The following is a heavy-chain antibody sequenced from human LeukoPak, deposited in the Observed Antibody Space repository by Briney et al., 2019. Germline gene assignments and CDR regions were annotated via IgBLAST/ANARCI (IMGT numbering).Heavy chain of an antibody. Sequence: GGSLRLSCAASGFTFTNAWMTWVRQAPGKGLEWVGLIKSKAEGGTADFGAPVKGRFAISRDDSKNMLYLQMNSLKIEDTAVYYCTTGDSGYWGQGTLVTVSS. CDR1: GFTFTNAW. CDR3: TTGDSGY. V-gene: IGHV3-15*01. CDR2: IKSKAEGGTA. J-gene: IGHJ4*02.